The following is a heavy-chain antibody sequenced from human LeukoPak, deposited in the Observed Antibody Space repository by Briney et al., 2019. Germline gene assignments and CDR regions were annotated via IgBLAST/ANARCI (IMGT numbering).Heavy chain of an antibody. V-gene: IGHV4-59*01. CDR1: GGSISSYY. CDR2: IYYSGST. J-gene: IGHJ4*02. CDR3: ARAGCSGGSCYFFDY. Sequence: SETLSHTCTVSGGSISSYYWSWIRQPPGKGLEWIGYIYYSGSTNYNPSLKSRVTISVDTSKNQFSLKLSSVTAADTAVYYCARAGCSGGSCYFFDYWGQGTLVTVSS. D-gene: IGHD2-15*01.